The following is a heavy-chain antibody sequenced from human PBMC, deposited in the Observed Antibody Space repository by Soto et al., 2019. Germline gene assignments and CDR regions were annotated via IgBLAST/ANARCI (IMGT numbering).Heavy chain of an antibody. V-gene: IGHV4-30-4*01. J-gene: IGHJ2*01. CDR1: GGSISGGVGGLYY. CDR3: AREVIPLTTDWYFDL. Sequence: QLQLRESGPGLVKPSETLSLTCTVSGGSISGGVGGLYYWSWIRQPPGKGLEWIGYIYYSGSTYYNPSLKSRVTIAVDTSKNQFSLRLSSVTAAYTAVYYCAREVIPLTTDWYFDLWGRGTLVTVSS. D-gene: IGHD4-17*01. CDR2: IYYSGST.